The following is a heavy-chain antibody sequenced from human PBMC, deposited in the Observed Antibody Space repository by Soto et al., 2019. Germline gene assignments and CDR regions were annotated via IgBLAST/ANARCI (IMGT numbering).Heavy chain of an antibody. D-gene: IGHD6-13*01. CDR1: GFTFNSYS. CDR2: ISSGSGFM. V-gene: IGHV3-21*01. CDR3: AKSQKYSSSWPFDC. Sequence: PGGSLRLSCAASGFTFNSYSMSWVRQAPGKRLEWVSSISSGSGFMFYTDSVKGRFTISRDNAKNSLYLQMNSLRADDTALYYCAKSQKYSSSWPFDCCGQGTLVTVSS. J-gene: IGHJ4*02.